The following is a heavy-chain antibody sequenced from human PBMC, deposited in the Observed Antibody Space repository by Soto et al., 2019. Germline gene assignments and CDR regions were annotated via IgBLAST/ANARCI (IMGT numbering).Heavy chain of an antibody. CDR1: GFTFSNYA. CDR3: AGASGWFDY. D-gene: IGHD6-19*01. J-gene: IGHJ4*02. Sequence: QVQLVESGGGVVQPGRSLRLSCAASGFTFSNYAMHWVRQAPGKGLEWVAVISYDGSNKYYADSVKGRFTISRDNSKNTLSLQMNSLRAEDTAVYYCAGASGWFDYWGQGTLVTVSS. CDR2: ISYDGSNK. V-gene: IGHV3-30-3*01.